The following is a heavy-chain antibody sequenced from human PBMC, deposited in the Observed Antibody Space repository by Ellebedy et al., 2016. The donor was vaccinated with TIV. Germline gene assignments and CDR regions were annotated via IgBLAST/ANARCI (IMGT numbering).Heavy chain of an antibody. CDR2: ISSSSSYI. CDR3: ASRVILVVRGVIDY. D-gene: IGHD3-10*01. J-gene: IGHJ4*02. CDR1: GFTFSSYS. Sequence: GGSLRLXXAASGFTFSSYSMNWVRQAPGKGLEWVSSISSSSSYIYYADSVKGRFTISRDNAKNSLYLQMNSLRAEDTAVYYCASRVILVVRGVIDYWGQGTLVTVSS. V-gene: IGHV3-21*01.